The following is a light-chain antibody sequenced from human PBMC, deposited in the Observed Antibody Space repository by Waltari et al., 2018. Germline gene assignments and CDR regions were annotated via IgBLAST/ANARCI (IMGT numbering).Light chain of an antibody. Sequence: QSVLTQPPSVAGAPGQRVTISCKWTSPNIRAGFGVPWYQQPSGTAPKLLIEGSTYRPSGVPDRFSGDKSGTSASLAITGLQAEDDAYYYCQSYDSDLRGVFGGGTKLTVL. CDR3: QSYDSDLRGV. CDR1: SPNIRAGFG. V-gene: IGLV1-40*01. CDR2: GST. J-gene: IGLJ2*01.